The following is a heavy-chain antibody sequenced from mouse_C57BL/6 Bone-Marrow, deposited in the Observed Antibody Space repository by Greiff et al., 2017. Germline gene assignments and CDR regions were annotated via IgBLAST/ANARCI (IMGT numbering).Heavy chain of an antibody. Sequence: QVQLKESGPGLVAPSQSLSITCTVSGFSLTSYGVDWVRQSPGKGLEWLGVIWGVGSTNYNSALKSRLSISKDNSKSQVFLKMNSLQTDDTAMYYCASDSSGTGGAMDYWGQGTSVTVSS. CDR1: GFSLTSYG. V-gene: IGHV2-6*01. CDR3: ASDSSGTGGAMDY. CDR2: IWGVGST. J-gene: IGHJ4*01. D-gene: IGHD3-2*02.